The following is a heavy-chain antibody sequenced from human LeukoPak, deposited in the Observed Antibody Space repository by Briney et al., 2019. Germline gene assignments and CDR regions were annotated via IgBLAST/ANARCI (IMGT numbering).Heavy chain of an antibody. J-gene: IGHJ3*02. CDR3: ARDTLVYADSPDAFDI. CDR2: IGSSGSTV. CDR1: GFSFSSYE. V-gene: IGHV3-48*03. D-gene: IGHD4-17*01. Sequence: PGGSPRLSCAASGFSFSSYEMNWVRQAPGKGLEWVSYIGSSGSTVYYADSVKGRFTISRDNAKNSLYLQMDSLRDEDTAVYYCARDTLVYADSPDAFDIWGQGTMVTVSS.